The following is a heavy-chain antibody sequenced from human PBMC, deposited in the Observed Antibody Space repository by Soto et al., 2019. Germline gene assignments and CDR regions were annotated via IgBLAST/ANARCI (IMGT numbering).Heavy chain of an antibody. CDR1: GYCFTIGA. CDR3: AREGTNDFWSAERDY. Sequence: ALVKQSWQTAGYCFTIGAGHWRRHHKRQRLEWMGWINAGNGNTKYSQKFQGRVTITRDTSASTAYMELSSLRSEDTAVYFCAREGTNDFWSAERDYWVQGSYVTFSS. CDR2: INAGNGNT. V-gene: IGHV1-3*01. D-gene: IGHD3-3*01. J-gene: IGHJ4*02.